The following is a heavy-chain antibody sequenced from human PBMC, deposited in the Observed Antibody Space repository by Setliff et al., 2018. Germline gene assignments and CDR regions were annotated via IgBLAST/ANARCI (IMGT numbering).Heavy chain of an antibody. D-gene: IGHD2-15*01. CDR2: IYPGDSDT. CDR3: ARRRRFDSGGPRSPWYFDL. J-gene: IGHJ2*01. CDR1: GYSFTSYW. V-gene: IGHV5-51*01. Sequence: GESLKISCKGSGYSFTSYWIGWVRQMPGKGLEWMGIIYPGDSDTRYSPSFQGQVTISADKSISTAYLQWSSLKASDTAFYYCARRRRFDSGGPRSPWYFDLWGRGTLVTVSS.